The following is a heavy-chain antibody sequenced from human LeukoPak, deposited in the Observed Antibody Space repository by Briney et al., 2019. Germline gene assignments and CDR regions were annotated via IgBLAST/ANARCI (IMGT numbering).Heavy chain of an antibody. Sequence: PGGSLRLSCAASGFTFSDYYMSWIRQAPGQGLEGVSYISSSGSTIYYADSVKGRFTISRDNAKNSLYLQMNSLRAEDTAVYYCARDLVRYFDWYNWFDPWGQGTLVTVSS. J-gene: IGHJ5*02. D-gene: IGHD3-9*01. V-gene: IGHV3-11*01. CDR1: GFTFSDYY. CDR2: ISSSGSTI. CDR3: ARDLVRYFDWYNWFDP.